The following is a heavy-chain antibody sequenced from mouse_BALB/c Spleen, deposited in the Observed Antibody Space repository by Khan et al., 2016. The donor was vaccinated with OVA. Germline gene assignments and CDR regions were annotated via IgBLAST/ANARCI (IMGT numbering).Heavy chain of an antibody. CDR2: ISGDSSTI. CDR3: ATAYYYGYYFDY. D-gene: IGHD1-1*01. Sequence: EVQLQESGGGLVQPGGSRKLSCAASGFTFSSYGMHWVRQAPEKGLEWVAYISGDSSTIYYADTVKGRFTISRDNPKNTLFLQMTSLMSDDTSMYYCATAYYYGYYFDYWGPGTTLTVSS. CDR1: GFTFSSYG. V-gene: IGHV5-17*02. J-gene: IGHJ2*01.